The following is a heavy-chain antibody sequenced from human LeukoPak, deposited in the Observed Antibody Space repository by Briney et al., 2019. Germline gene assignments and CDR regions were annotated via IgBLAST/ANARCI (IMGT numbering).Heavy chain of an antibody. CDR3: ARDFNAAVTTGY. J-gene: IGHJ4*02. CDR1: GFSFANHG. D-gene: IGHD4-17*01. Sequence: GGSLRLSCVGSGFSFANHGTNWVRQAPGRGLEWVSYISTSRTDYADSVKGRFTVSRDDAKNSLYLQMNSLRDEDTAVYYCARDFNAAVTTGYWGQGTLVTVSP. V-gene: IGHV3-48*02. CDR2: ISTSRT.